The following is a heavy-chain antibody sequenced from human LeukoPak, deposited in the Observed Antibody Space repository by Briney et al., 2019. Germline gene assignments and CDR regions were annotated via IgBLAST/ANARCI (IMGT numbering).Heavy chain of an antibody. CDR3: AKVKEDRYYNSRGFYLDY. D-gene: IGHD3-22*01. Sequence: PGKPLRLPCAASGFTFSSYGMHWVRQAPGKGLEWVAAISYDGSDKYYTDSVKGRFTISRVNSENTLYLQMNSLRAEDTAIYYCAKVKEDRYYNSRGFYLDYWGQGTLVTVSS. CDR1: GFTFSSYG. V-gene: IGHV3-30*18. CDR2: ISYDGSDK. J-gene: IGHJ4*02.